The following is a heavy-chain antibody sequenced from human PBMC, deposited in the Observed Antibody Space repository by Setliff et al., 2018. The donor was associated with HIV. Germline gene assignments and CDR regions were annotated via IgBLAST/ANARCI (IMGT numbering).Heavy chain of an antibody. Sequence: SVKVSCKASGYTFTSYPMHWVRQAPGQGLEWMGVINTSGGSAGYAEKFQGRFTMTRDTSTSTVYMELSSLRSEDTAVYYCARGPLVVPTHYYMDLWGKGTTVTVSS. CDR3: ARGPLVVPTHYYMDL. CDR1: GYTFTSYP. J-gene: IGHJ6*03. CDR2: INTSGGSA. V-gene: IGHV1-46*01. D-gene: IGHD3-22*01.